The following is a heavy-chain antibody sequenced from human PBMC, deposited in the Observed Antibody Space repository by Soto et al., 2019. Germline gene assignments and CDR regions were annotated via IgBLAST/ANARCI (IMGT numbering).Heavy chain of an antibody. J-gene: IGHJ5*02. Sequence: QLQLQESGPGLVKPSETLSLTCTVSGGSISSSSYYWGWIRQPPGKGLKWIGSIYYSGRTYYNPSLKSRLTISVDTSKNQFSLKLSSVTAADTAVYYCARPVLSVVVAATSYQTTRWEHWFDPWGQGTLVSVSS. CDR3: ARPVLSVVVAATSYQTTRWEHWFDP. V-gene: IGHV4-39*01. CDR1: GGSISSSSYY. CDR2: IYYSGRT. D-gene: IGHD2-15*01.